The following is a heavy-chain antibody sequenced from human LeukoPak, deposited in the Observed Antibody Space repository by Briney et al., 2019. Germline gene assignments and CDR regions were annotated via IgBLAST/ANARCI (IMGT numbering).Heavy chain of an antibody. CDR3: ARGRRGTIFGVVTSNGYLYYYYYMDV. Sequence: SETLSLTCTVSGGSISSYYRSWIRQPPGKGLEWIGYIYYSGSTNYNPSLKSRVTISVDTSKNQFSLKLSSVTAADTAVYYCARGRRGTIFGVVTSNGYLYYYYYMDVWGKGTTVTVSS. J-gene: IGHJ6*03. CDR2: IYYSGST. D-gene: IGHD3-3*01. CDR1: GGSISSYY. V-gene: IGHV4-59*01.